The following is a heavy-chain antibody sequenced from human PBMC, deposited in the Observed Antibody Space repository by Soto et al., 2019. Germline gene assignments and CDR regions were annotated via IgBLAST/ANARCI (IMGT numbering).Heavy chain of an antibody. V-gene: IGHV4-34*01. Sequence: SGSLSLACAVYSGSVSVYYWSWIRQPPGKGLEWIGEINHSGSTNYNPSLKSRVTISVDTSKNQFSLKLSSVTAADTAVYYCAREGGFGDSGYDYNWFDPWGQGTLVTVSS. CDR1: SGSVSVYY. J-gene: IGHJ5*02. CDR2: INHSGST. CDR3: AREGGFGDSGYDYNWFDP. D-gene: IGHD5-12*01.